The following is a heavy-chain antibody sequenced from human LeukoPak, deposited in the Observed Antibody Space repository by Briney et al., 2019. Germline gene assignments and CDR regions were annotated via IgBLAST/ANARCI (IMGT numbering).Heavy chain of an antibody. CDR2: IYHSGST. J-gene: IGHJ4*02. D-gene: IGHD3-3*01. CDR1: GGSISSGGYY. Sequence: PSQTLSLTCTVSGGSISSGGYYWSWIRQHPGKGLEWIGYIYHSGSTYYNPSLKSRVTISVDTSKNQFSLKLSSVTAADTAVYYCARGEGEWLFPFDYWGQGTLVTVSS. CDR3: ARGEGEWLFPFDY. V-gene: IGHV4-31*03.